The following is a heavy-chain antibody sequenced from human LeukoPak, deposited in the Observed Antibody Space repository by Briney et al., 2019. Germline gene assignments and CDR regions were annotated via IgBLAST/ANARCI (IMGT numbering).Heavy chain of an antibody. Sequence: PGGSLRLSCAASGFTFSSYWMHWVRQAPGKGLVWVSRINSDGSSTSYADSVKGRFTISRDDAKNTLYLQMNSLRAEDTAVYYCARDGIAARPPYFDYWGQGTLVTASS. CDR1: GFTFSSYW. CDR2: INSDGSST. J-gene: IGHJ4*02. D-gene: IGHD6-6*01. CDR3: ARDGIAARPPYFDY. V-gene: IGHV3-74*01.